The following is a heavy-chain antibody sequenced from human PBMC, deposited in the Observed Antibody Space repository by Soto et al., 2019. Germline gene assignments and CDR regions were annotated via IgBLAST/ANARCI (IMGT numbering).Heavy chain of an antibody. CDR3: ARVIPRSYGDFDY. CDR2: INAGNGNT. Sequence: GSVKVSCKASGYTFTSYAIHWVRQAPGQRLEWMGWINAGNGNTKYSQKFQGRVTITRDTSASTAYMELSSLRSEDTAVYYCARVIPRSYGDFDYWGQGTLVTVSS. V-gene: IGHV1-3*01. J-gene: IGHJ4*02. CDR1: GYTFTSYA. D-gene: IGHD4-17*01.